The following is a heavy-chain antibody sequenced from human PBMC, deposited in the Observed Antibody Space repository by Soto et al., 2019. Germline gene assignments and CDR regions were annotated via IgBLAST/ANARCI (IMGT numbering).Heavy chain of an antibody. CDR2: IFYSGDT. V-gene: IGHV4-39*01. CDR3: TRHIGLGPDY. Sequence: SETLSLTGTVSGGSISRTSYYWGWIRQPPGKGLEWIGSIFYSGDTYYTPSLRCRVTISVDTTNNQFSLKVNSVNATETAVYYCTRHIGLGPDYLGQGALVTVSS. D-gene: IGHD7-27*01. CDR1: GGSISRTSYY. J-gene: IGHJ4*02.